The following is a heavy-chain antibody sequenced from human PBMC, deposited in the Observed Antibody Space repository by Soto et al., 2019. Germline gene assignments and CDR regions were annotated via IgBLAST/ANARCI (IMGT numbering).Heavy chain of an antibody. CDR3: AKDHTTRPYYGMDV. CDR2: ISYDGSNK. Sequence: QVQLVESGGGVVQPGRSLRLSCAASGFTFSSYGMHWVRQAPGKGLEWVAVISYDGSNKYYADSVKGRFTISRDNSKNTLYLQMNSLRAEDTAVYYCAKDHTTRPYYGMDVWGQGPTVTVSS. D-gene: IGHD1-1*01. CDR1: GFTFSSYG. J-gene: IGHJ6*02. V-gene: IGHV3-30*18.